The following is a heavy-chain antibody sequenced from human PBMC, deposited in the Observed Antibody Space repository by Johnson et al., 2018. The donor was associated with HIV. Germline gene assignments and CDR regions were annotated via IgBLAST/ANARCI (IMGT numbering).Heavy chain of an antibody. V-gene: IGHV3-15*01. D-gene: IGHD3-22*01. J-gene: IGHJ3*02. Sequence: EVQLLESGGGLVKPGGSLRLSCEASAFTFSNAWMSWVRQAPGKGLEWVGRIKSKADGGTAVYAAPVKDRFTISRDDSKNTLYLQMNSLKTEDTAVYYCTTGAAYYYDSSGYRDAFDIWGQGTMVTVSP. CDR3: TTGAAYYYDSSGYRDAFDI. CDR2: IKSKADGGTA. CDR1: AFTFSNAW.